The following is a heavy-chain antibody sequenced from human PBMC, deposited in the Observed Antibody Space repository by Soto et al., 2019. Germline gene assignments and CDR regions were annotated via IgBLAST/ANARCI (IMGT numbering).Heavy chain of an antibody. CDR1: GFSFSTYV. J-gene: IGHJ3*02. V-gene: IGHV3-30-3*01. CDR3: TRWEVGLRAFDI. Sequence: QVQLVESGGGVVQPGRSLRLSCAASGFSFSTYVMHWVRQAPGKGLEWVAVTSYDGSSKLYADSVKGRFTISRDNSKNTLYLQMSSLRLADTAVYHCTRWEVGLRAFDIWGQGTMVTVSS. CDR2: TSYDGSSK. D-gene: IGHD1-26*01.